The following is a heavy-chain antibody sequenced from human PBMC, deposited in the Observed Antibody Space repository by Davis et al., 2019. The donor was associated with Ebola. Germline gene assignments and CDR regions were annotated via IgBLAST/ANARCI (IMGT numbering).Heavy chain of an antibody. CDR2: IYYSGST. D-gene: IGHD3-22*01. CDR3: ARGAYDSSGYYDSDAFDI. CDR1: GGSISSYY. Sequence: MPSETLSLTCTVSGGSISSYYWSWIRQPPGTGLEWIGYIYYSGSTNYNPSLKSRVTISVDTSKNQFSLKLSSVTAADTAVYYCARGAYDSSGYYDSDAFDIWGQGTMVTVSS. V-gene: IGHV4-59*01. J-gene: IGHJ3*02.